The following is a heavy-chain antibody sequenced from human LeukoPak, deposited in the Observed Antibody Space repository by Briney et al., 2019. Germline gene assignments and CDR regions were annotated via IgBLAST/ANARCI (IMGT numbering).Heavy chain of an antibody. Sequence: GASVKVSCKASGYTFTDYYIHWVRQAPGQGLEWMGWINPNSGGTNYAQKFQGRVTMTRDTSISTAYMELSRLRSDDTAVYYCATATMVRDVHFDYWGQGTLVTVSS. CDR1: GYTFTDYY. D-gene: IGHD3-10*01. CDR3: ATATMVRDVHFDY. V-gene: IGHV1-2*02. J-gene: IGHJ4*02. CDR2: INPNSGGT.